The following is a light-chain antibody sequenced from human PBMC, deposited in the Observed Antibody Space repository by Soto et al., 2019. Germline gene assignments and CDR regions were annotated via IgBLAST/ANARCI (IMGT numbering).Light chain of an antibody. J-gene: IGKJ1*01. V-gene: IGKV1-39*01. CDR2: GAS. Sequence: DIQMTQSPSSLSASVGDRVTITCRATQSISSFLNWYQQKPGKAPKLLIYGASSWQSGVPSRFSGSGSGTDFTLTISSLQPEDFATYYCQQSYTTPRTFGQGTKVEIK. CDR3: QQSYTTPRT. CDR1: QSISSF.